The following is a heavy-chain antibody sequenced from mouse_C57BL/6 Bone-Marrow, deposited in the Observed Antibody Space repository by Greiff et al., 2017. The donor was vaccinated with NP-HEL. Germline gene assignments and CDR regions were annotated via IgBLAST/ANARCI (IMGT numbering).Heavy chain of an antibody. J-gene: IGHJ2*01. CDR2: IDPSDSYT. CDR1: GYTFTSYW. Sequence: VKLQQPGAELVMPGASVKLSCKASGYTFTSYWMHWVKQRPGQGLEWIGEIDPSDSYTNYNQKFKGKSTLTVDKSSSTAYMQLSSLTSEDSAVYYCASGHFDYWGQGTTLTVSS. V-gene: IGHV1-69*01. CDR3: ASGHFDY.